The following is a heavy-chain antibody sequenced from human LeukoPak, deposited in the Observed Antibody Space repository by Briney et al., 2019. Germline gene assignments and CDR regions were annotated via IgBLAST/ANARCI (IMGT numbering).Heavy chain of an antibody. CDR2: MRYDGSNK. CDR3: AKDTVKVTTIRRVPHYMDV. J-gene: IGHJ6*03. V-gene: IGHV3-30*02. Sequence: GGSLRLSCAASGFTFSSYGMHWVRQAPGKGLEWVSFMRYDGSNKYYADSVKGRFTISSDNSKNTLYLQVNSLRAEDTAVYYCAKDTVKVTTIRRVPHYMDVWGKGTTVTISS. D-gene: IGHD4-17*01. CDR1: GFTFSSYG.